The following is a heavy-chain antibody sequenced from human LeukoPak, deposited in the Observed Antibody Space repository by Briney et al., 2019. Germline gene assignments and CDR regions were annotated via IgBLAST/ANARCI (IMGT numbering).Heavy chain of an antibody. Sequence: SETLSLTCTVSGYSISSGYYWGWIRQPPGKGLEWIGSIYHSGSTYYNPSLKSRVTISVDTSKNQFSLKLSSVTAAGTAVYYCARVKGWPPGWFDPWGQGTLVTVSS. CDR1: GYSISSGYY. J-gene: IGHJ5*02. CDR2: IYHSGST. V-gene: IGHV4-38-2*02. CDR3: ARVKGWPPGWFDP. D-gene: IGHD5-24*01.